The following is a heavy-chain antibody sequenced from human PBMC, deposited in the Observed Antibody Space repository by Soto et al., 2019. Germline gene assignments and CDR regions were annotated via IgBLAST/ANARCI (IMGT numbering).Heavy chain of an antibody. CDR1: GGSISSGGYY. J-gene: IGHJ4*02. Sequence: QVQLQESGPGLVKPSQTLSLTCTVSGGSISSGGYYWSWIRQHPGKGLEWIGYIYYSGSTYYNPSLKSRVTISVDTSKNQFSLKLSAVTAADTAVDYCARDKSGVGGSFDYWGQGTLVTVSS. D-gene: IGHD2-15*01. CDR3: ARDKSGVGGSFDY. CDR2: IYYSGST. V-gene: IGHV4-31*03.